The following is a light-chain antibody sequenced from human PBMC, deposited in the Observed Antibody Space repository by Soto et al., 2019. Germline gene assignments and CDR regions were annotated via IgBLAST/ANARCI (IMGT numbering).Light chain of an antibody. CDR2: GAS. CDR3: QQYVSSPRWT. CDR1: QSIRNY. Sequence: MVLRQPPATLSLSPGERATLSCRANQSIRNYLASYRQIPGKTPRHLSYGASSRATGIPDRFSGSAAGTDFTLTISRLEPEDFAVYSSQQYVSSPRWTCGRAT. J-gene: IGKJ1*01. V-gene: IGKV3-20*01.